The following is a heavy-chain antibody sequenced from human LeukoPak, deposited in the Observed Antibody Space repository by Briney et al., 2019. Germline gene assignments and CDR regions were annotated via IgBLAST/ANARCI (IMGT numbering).Heavy chain of an antibody. J-gene: IGHJ4*02. Sequence: GGSLRLSCAASGFTFSSYAMHWVRQAPGKGLEWVAVISYDGSNKYYADSVKGRFTISRDNSKNTLYLQMNSLRPEDTALYYCAKDRRDYGGDIDYWGQGTLVTVSS. CDR2: ISYDGSNK. CDR1: GFTFSSYA. D-gene: IGHD4-23*01. CDR3: AKDRRDYGGDIDY. V-gene: IGHV3-30-3*01.